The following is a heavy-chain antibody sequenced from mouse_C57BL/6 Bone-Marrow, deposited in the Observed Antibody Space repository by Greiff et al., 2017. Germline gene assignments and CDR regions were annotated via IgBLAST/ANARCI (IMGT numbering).Heavy chain of an antibody. CDR2: ISSGGSYT. CDR1: GFTFSSYG. J-gene: IGHJ3*01. D-gene: IGHD2-1*01. V-gene: IGHV5-6*01. Sequence: EVQGVESGGDLVKPGGSLKLSCAASGFTFSSYGMSWVRQTPDKRLEWVATISSGGSYTYYPDSVKGRFTISRDNAKNTLYLQISSLKSEDTAMYYCARHDGNYEFAYWGQGTLVTVSA. CDR3: ARHDGNYEFAY.